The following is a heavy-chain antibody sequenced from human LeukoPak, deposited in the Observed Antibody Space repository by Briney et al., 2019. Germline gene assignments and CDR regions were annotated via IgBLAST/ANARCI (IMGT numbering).Heavy chain of an antibody. CDR2: INPNSGDT. J-gene: IGHJ4*02. V-gene: IGHV1-2*02. Sequence: ASVKVSCKASGYTFTGYYMNWVRQAPGQGLEWMGWINPNSGDTNSAQKFQGGVTMTRDTSISTAYMELSRLTSDDTAVYYCARAGPFYSGNYLGFWGQGTLVIVSS. D-gene: IGHD1-26*01. CDR3: ARAGPFYSGNYLGF. CDR1: GYTFTGYY.